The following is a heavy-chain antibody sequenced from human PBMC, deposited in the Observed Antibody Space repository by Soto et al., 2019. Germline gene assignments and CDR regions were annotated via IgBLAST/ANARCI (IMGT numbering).Heavy chain of an antibody. CDR1: GFTFSNYG. D-gene: IGHD1-26*01. CDR2: IWHDGNNK. CDR3: AGDLVGASRSYGLDV. V-gene: IGHV3-33*01. Sequence: GGSLRLSCAASGFTFSNYGMHWVRQAPGKGLEWVAIIWHDGNNKYYADSVRGRFIISRDNSKNRLYLQMNSLRAEDTAVYYCAGDLVGASRSYGLDVWGQGTPVTSP. J-gene: IGHJ6*02.